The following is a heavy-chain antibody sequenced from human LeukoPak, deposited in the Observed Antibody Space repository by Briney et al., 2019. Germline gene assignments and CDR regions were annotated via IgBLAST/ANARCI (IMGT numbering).Heavy chain of an antibody. J-gene: IGHJ6*02. CDR3: ARWGGYSGYDYYYYGMDV. D-gene: IGHD5-12*01. CDR1: GGTFSSYA. V-gene: IGHV1-69*04. Sequence: GASVKVCCKASGGTFSSYAISWVRQAPGQGLEWMGRIIPILGIANYAQKFQGRVTITADKSTSTAYMELSSLRSEDTAVYYCARWGGYSGYDYYYYGMDVWGQGTTVTVSS. CDR2: IIPILGIA.